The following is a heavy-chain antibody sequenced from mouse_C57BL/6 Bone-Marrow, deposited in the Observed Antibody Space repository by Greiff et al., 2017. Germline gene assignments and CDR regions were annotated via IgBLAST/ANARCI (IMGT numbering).Heavy chain of an antibody. Sequence: VQLQQPGAELVMPGASVQLSCKASGYTFPSYWLPWVKQRPGQGLEWIGEFDPSDSYTNYNQKFKGNSTLTVVKSSSTAYMQLSSLTSEDSAVYYGASLYYYGSTRFDYWGQGTTLTVSS. CDR1: GYTFPSYW. CDR2: FDPSDSYT. D-gene: IGHD1-1*01. V-gene: IGHV1-69*01. J-gene: IGHJ2*01. CDR3: ASLYYYGSTRFDY.